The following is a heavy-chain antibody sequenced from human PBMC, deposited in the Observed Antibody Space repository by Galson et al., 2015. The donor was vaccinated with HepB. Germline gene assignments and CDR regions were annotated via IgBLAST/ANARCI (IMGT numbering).Heavy chain of an antibody. CDR1: GFTFSSYG. CDR3: AKDEAEQWLVRHAEGAFDI. CDR2: IRYDGSNK. Sequence: SLRLSCAASGFTFSSYGMHWVRQAPGKGLEWVAFIRYDGSNKYYADSVKGRFTISRDNSKNTLYLQMNSLRAEDTAVYYCAKDEAEQWLVRHAEGAFDIWGQGTMVTVSS. V-gene: IGHV3-30*02. D-gene: IGHD6-19*01. J-gene: IGHJ3*02.